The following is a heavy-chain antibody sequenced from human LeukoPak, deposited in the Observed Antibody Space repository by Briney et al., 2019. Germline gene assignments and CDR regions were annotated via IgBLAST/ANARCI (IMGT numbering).Heavy chain of an antibody. D-gene: IGHD3-9*01. CDR3: ARSDILTGYYFGYYYYYMDV. CDR2: IRYDGSNK. Sequence: GGSLRLSCAASGFTFSSYGMHWVRQAPGKGLEWVAFIRYDGSNKYYADSVKGRFTISRDNSKNTLYLQMNSLRAEDTAVYYCARSDILTGYYFGYYYYYMDVWGKGTTVTISS. J-gene: IGHJ6*03. V-gene: IGHV3-30*02. CDR1: GFTFSSYG.